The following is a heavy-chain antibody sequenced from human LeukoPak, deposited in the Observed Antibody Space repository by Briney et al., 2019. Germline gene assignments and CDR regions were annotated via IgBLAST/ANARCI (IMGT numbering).Heavy chain of an antibody. CDR3: ASRSTGFDY. Sequence: PSETLSLTCAVYGGSFSGYYWSWIRLPPGKGLEWIGEINHSGSTNYNPSLKSRVTISVDTSKNQFSLKLSSVTAADTAVYYCASRSTGFDYWGQGTLVTVSS. V-gene: IGHV4-34*01. CDR1: GGSFSGYY. J-gene: IGHJ4*02. CDR2: INHSGST. D-gene: IGHD4-17*01.